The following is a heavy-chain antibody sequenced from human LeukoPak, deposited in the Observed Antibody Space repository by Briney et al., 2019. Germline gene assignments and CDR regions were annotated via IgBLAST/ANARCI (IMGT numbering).Heavy chain of an antibody. Sequence: SGPTLVKPTQTLTLTCTFSGLSLSTSGVGVGWIRQPPGKALEWLALIYWDDDKRYSPSLKSRSTITKNTSKNQVVLTMTNTDPVDTGTYYCGHSPYGLAGHWGQGALVTVSS. CDR1: GLSLSTSGVG. D-gene: IGHD3-3*02. CDR3: GHSPYGLAGH. V-gene: IGHV2-5*02. CDR2: IYWDDDK. J-gene: IGHJ4*02.